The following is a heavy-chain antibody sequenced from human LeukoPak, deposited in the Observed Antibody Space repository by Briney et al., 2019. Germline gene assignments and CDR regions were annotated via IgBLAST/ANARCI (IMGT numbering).Heavy chain of an antibody. CDR1: GYSFSGHG. CDR3: ARDPGGTWGFDY. J-gene: IGHJ4*02. V-gene: IGHV1-18*01. D-gene: IGHD7-27*01. CDR2: ISAYNGNT. Sequence: ASVKVSCKASGYSFSGHGITWVRQAPGQGLEWMGWISAYNGNTKYAQNLQGRVTMTTDISTSTAYMELRSLRSDDTAVYYCARDPGGTWGFDYWGQGALVTVSS.